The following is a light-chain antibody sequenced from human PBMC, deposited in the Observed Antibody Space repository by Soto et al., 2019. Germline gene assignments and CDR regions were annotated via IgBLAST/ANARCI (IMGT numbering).Light chain of an antibody. Sequence: EIVMTQSPATLSVSPGERAILSCRASQSVSNNLAWYQQKPGQSPSLLIYHASTRASGILARFSGSGSGTEFTLTISSLQSEDFAVYYCQQYNEWPLTFGGGTKVEIK. CDR1: QSVSNN. CDR3: QQYNEWPLT. J-gene: IGKJ4*01. CDR2: HAS. V-gene: IGKV3-15*01.